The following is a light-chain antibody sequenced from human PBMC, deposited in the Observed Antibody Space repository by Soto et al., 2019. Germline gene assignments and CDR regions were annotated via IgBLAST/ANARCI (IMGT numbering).Light chain of an antibody. V-gene: IGKV3-20*01. Sequence: EIVLTQSPGTLSLSPGERATLSCRASQSVSSSYLAWYQQKPGQAPRLLICGASSRATGIPDRFSGSGSGTDFTLTISRLEPEDVAVYYCQQFGSSRWTFGQGTKVDIK. CDR1: QSVSSSY. CDR2: GAS. J-gene: IGKJ1*01. CDR3: QQFGSSRWT.